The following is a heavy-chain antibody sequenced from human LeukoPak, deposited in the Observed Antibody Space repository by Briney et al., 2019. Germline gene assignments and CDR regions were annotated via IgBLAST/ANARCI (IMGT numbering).Heavy chain of an antibody. V-gene: IGHV3-30*04. D-gene: IGHD3-10*01. CDR2: ISYDGSNK. CDR3: ARVGGFPRPTMVRGVIRGMDV. Sequence: GRSLRLSCAASGFTFSSYAMHWVRQAPGKGLEWVAVISYDGSNKYYADSVKGRFTISRDNSKNTLYLQMNSLRAEDTAVYYCARVGGFPRPTMVRGVIRGMDVWGKGTTVTVSS. J-gene: IGHJ6*04. CDR1: GFTFSSYA.